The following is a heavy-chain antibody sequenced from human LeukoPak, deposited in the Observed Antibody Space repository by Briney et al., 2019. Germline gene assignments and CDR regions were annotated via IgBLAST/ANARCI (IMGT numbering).Heavy chain of an antibody. CDR2: INQDGSEK. J-gene: IGHJ4*02. V-gene: IGHV3-7*03. Sequence: GGSLRLSCVVSGFTFSSCWMSWVRQAPGKGLEWVANINQDGSEKYYVDSVKGRFTISRDNARNSLYLQMNSLRAEDTAVYYCARDPSIAAGGMDYWGQGTLVTVSS. CDR1: GFTFSSCW. D-gene: IGHD6-13*01. CDR3: ARDPSIAAGGMDY.